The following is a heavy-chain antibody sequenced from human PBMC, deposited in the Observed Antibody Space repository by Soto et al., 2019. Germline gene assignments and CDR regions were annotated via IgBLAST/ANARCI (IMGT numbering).Heavy chain of an antibody. CDR3: ARHRHGITIFGVAMELDY. V-gene: IGHV4-59*08. J-gene: IGHJ4*02. CDR1: GVSISSYY. CDR2: IYYSGST. Sequence: PSETLSLTCTVSGVSISSYYWSWIRQPPGKGLEWIGYIYYSGSTNYNPSLKSRVTISVDTSKNQFSLKLSSVTAADTAVYYCARHRHGITIFGVAMELDYWGQGTLVTVSS. D-gene: IGHD3-3*01.